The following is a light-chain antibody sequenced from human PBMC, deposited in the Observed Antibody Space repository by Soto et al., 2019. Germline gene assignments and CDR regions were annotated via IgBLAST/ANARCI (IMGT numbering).Light chain of an antibody. CDR3: QQYGSSPT. Sequence: EIVLTQSPGTLSLSPGERATLSCRSSQSVSSSYLAWYQQKPGQAPRLLIYDVSSRATGSPDRFSGSGSGTDFTLTISSLEPEDFAVYYCQQYGSSPTFGQWTKVEIK. J-gene: IGKJ1*01. CDR1: QSVSSSY. V-gene: IGKV3-20*01. CDR2: DVS.